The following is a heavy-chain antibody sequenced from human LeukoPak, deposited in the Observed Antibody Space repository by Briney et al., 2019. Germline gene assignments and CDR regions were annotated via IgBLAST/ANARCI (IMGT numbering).Heavy chain of an antibody. Sequence: SETLSLTCTVSGGSISSDYWSWIRQPAGKGLEWIGRIYTSGSTNYNPSLKSRVTISVDTSKNQFSLKLSSVTAADTAVYYCARGGTRHDYADREFDYWGQGTLVTVSS. D-gene: IGHD4-17*01. V-gene: IGHV4-4*07. J-gene: IGHJ4*02. CDR1: GGSISSDY. CDR3: ARGGTRHDYADREFDY. CDR2: IYTSGST.